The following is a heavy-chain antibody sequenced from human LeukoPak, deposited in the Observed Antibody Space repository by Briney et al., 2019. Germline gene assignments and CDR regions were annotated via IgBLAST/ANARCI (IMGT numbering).Heavy chain of an antibody. CDR1: GFTFSNAW. D-gene: IGHD3-22*01. Sequence: GGSLRLSCAASGFTFSNAWMSWVRQAPGKGLEWVGRITSKTDGGTTDDAAPVKGRFTISRDDSKNTLYLQMNSLKTEDTAVYYCTTDTGYYDSSGYTFDYWGQGTLVT. V-gene: IGHV3-15*01. CDR3: TTDTGYYDSSGYTFDY. CDR2: ITSKTDGGTT. J-gene: IGHJ4*02.